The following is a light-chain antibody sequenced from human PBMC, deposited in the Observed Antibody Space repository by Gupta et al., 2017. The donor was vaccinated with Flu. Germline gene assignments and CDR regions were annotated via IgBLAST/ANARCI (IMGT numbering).Light chain of an antibody. V-gene: IGLV6-57*03. Sequence: VTISCARSSCNIASNYVQWYQPSPGNAPTTVIYEDNQRPSGVSDRFSGSIDSSSNSAFLTISGLKTEDEADYSCQSYDSSQYRVFGGGTKLTVL. CDR1: SCNIASNY. CDR2: EDN. J-gene: IGLJ3*02. CDR3: QSYDSSQYRV.